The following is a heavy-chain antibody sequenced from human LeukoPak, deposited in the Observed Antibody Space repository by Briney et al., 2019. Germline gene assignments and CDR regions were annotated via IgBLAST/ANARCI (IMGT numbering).Heavy chain of an antibody. J-gene: IGHJ4*02. CDR1: GMTFSSDG. Sequence: PGGSVRLSCAASGMTFSSDGIHWVRQAPGKGLEWVGLIWYDGSNKYYADSVKGRFTISRDNSKNTLYLQMNSLRAEDTAVYYCASGHDYGDYMQDYWGQGTLVTVSS. CDR2: IWYDGSNK. V-gene: IGHV3-33*01. D-gene: IGHD4-17*01. CDR3: ASGHDYGDYMQDY.